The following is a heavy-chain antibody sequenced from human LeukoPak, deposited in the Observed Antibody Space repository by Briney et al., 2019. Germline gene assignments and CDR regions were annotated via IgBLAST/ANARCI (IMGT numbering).Heavy chain of an antibody. Sequence: GGSLRLSCAASGFTVDSNYLSWVRQAPGKGLEWVSTIYTGGNTYYAASVKGRFTISRDFSKNTVFLHMNSLRAEDTAMYYCARGDDSGYYDYFDYWAREPWSPSPQ. D-gene: IGHD3-22*01. V-gene: IGHV3-53*01. CDR2: IYTGGNT. CDR3: ARGDDSGYYDYFDY. J-gene: IGHJ4*02. CDR1: GFTVDSNY.